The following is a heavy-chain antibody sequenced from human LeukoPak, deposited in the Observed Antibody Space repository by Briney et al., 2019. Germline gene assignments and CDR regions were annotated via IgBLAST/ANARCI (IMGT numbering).Heavy chain of an antibody. CDR1: GYTFTGYY. Sequence: ASVKVSCKASGYTFTGYYMHWVRQAPGQGLEWMGWINPNSGVTNYAQKFQGRVTMTRDTSVSTAYMELRRLRSDDTAVYYCAREDIVLVSAAKDYWGQRTLVTVSS. J-gene: IGHJ4*02. CDR2: INPNSGVT. CDR3: AREDIVLVSAAKDY. V-gene: IGHV1-2*02. D-gene: IGHD2-2*01.